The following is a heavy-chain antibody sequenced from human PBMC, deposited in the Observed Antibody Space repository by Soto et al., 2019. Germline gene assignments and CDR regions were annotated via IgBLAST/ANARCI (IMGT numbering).Heavy chain of an antibody. J-gene: IGHJ5*02. CDR3: ARAYYDTSGYGLDP. CDR2: IYYSDST. V-gene: IGHV4-59*01. D-gene: IGHD3-22*01. CDR1: GGSISSGY. Sequence: QVQLQESGPGLVKPSETLSVSCTVSGGSISSGYWSWIRQPPGKGLEWIGYIYYSDSTNYNPSLKXXVXXSVDTSKNQFSLSLNSVTAADTAVYYCARAYYDTSGYGLDPWGQGTLVTVSS.